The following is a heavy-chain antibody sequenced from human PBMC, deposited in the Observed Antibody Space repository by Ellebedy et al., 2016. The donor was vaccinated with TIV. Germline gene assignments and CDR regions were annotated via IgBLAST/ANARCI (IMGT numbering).Heavy chain of an antibody. D-gene: IGHD3-3*01. CDR1: GYTFTSYD. V-gene: IGHV1-8*01. CDR2: MNPNSGNT. J-gene: IGHJ6*02. CDR3: AREVPSIYDFWSGCSNYYGMDV. Sequence: ASVKVSCKASGYTFTSYDINWVRQATGQGLEWMGWMNPNSGNTGYAQKFQGRVTMTRNTSISTAYMELRSLRSDDTAVYYCAREVPSIYDFWSGCSNYYGMDVWGQGTTVTVSS.